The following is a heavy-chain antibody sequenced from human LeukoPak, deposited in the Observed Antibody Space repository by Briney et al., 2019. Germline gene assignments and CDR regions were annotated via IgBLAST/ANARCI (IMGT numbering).Heavy chain of an antibody. J-gene: IGHJ5*02. V-gene: IGHV1-8*02. Sequence: ASVKVSCKASGYTFTGYYMHWVRQAPGQGLEWMGWMNPNSGNTGYAQKFQGRVTMTRNTSISTAYMELSSLRSEDTAVYYCARGLTYGDYDWFDPWGQGTLVTVSS. D-gene: IGHD4-17*01. CDR3: ARGLTYGDYDWFDP. CDR2: MNPNSGNT. CDR1: GYTFTGYY.